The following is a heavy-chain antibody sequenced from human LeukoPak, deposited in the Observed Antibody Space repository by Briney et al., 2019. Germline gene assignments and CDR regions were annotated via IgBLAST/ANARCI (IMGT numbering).Heavy chain of an antibody. V-gene: IGHV3-74*01. J-gene: IGHJ6*04. CDR3: VRGLGDV. CDR1: GFIFRNYW. CDR2: INDDGKLV. Sequence: GGSLRLSCSASGFIFRNYWMHWVRQAPGKGPVWVSRINDDGKLVTYADSVKGRFTISGDSAKDTVFLQMHSLRVEDTGVYYCVRGLGDVWGKGTLVTVSS. D-gene: IGHD4-11*01.